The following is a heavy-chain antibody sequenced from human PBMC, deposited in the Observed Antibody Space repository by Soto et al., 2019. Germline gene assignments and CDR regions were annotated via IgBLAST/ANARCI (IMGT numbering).Heavy chain of an antibody. CDR1: GFTFSSYA. Sequence: QVQLVESGGGVVQPGRSLRLSCAASGFTFSSYAMHWVRQAPGKGLEWVAVISYDGSNKYYADSVKGRFTISRDNSKNTLYRQMNSLRAEDTAVYYCARDSSSSPYYYYYGMDVWGQGTTVTVSS. CDR2: ISYDGSNK. CDR3: ARDSSSSPYYYYYGMDV. V-gene: IGHV3-30-3*01. J-gene: IGHJ6*02. D-gene: IGHD6-6*01.